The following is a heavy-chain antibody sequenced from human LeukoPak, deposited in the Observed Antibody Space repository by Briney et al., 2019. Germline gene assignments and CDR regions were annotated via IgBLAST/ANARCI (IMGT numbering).Heavy chain of an antibody. CDR1: GFTFSRHG. CDR3: TKEGATGSRYNFDY. CDR2: ISADVRTE. D-gene: IGHD2-15*01. Sequence: GGSLRLSCAASGFTFSRHGIHWVRQAPGKGLEWVAVISADVRTEYYADSVKGRFTISRDHSKNTVSLQMNSLRDDDTAVFYRTKEGATGSRYNFDYWGQGTLVTVSS. J-gene: IGHJ4*02. V-gene: IGHV3-30*18.